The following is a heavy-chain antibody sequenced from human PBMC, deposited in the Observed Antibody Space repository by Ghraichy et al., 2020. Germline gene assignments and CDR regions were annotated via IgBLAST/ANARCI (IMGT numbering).Heavy chain of an antibody. V-gene: IGHV3-74*01. J-gene: IGHJ5*02. Sequence: GESLNISCAASGFTFGNYWMHWVRQAPGKGLVWVSRLNSDGSNTNYAGSVKGRFTISRDNTKNTLYLQMNSLTAEDTAVYYCTRDGTFTATTETSFDLWGRGTLVTVSS. CDR2: LNSDGSNT. CDR1: GFTFGNYW. D-gene: IGHD1-1*01. CDR3: TRDGTFTATTETSFDL.